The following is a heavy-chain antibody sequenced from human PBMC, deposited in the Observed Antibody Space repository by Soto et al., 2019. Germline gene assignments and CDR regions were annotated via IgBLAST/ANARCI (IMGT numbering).Heavy chain of an antibody. CDR3: ARGRGWVDY. CDR1: GGSISSYY. D-gene: IGHD3-22*01. J-gene: IGHJ4*02. V-gene: IGHV4-59*01. Sequence: XVQLQESGPGLVKPSETLSLTCTVSGGSISSYYWSWIRQPPGKGLEWIGYIYYSGSTNYNPSLKSRVTISVDTSKNQFSLKLSSVTAADTAVYYCARGRGWVDYWGQGTLVTVSS. CDR2: IYYSGST.